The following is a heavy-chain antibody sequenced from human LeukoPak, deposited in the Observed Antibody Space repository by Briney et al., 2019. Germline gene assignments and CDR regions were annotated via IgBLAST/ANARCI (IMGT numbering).Heavy chain of an antibody. CDR2: ISGSGGST. V-gene: IGHV3-23*01. Sequence: GGSLRLSCAASGFTFSSYAMSWVRQAPGKGLEWVSAISGSGGSTYYADSAKGRFTISRDNSKNTLYLQMNSLRAEDTAVYYCAKEEGMFLYYDSSGYYRRWGQGTLVTVSS. J-gene: IGHJ4*02. D-gene: IGHD3-22*01. CDR3: AKEEGMFLYYDSSGYYRR. CDR1: GFTFSSYA.